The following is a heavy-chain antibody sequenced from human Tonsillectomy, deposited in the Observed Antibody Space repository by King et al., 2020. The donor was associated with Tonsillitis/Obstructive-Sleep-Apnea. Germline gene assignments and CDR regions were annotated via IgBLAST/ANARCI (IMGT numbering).Heavy chain of an antibody. CDR1: GGTFSSYA. J-gene: IGHJ5*02. Sequence: QLVQSGAEVKKPGSSVKVSCKASGGTFSSYAISWVRQSPGQGLEWMGGIIPIFGTANYAQKFQGRVTITADESTGTAYMELSSLRSEDTAVYYCARDGRDYGDHNWFDPWGQGTLVTVSS. CDR3: ARDGRDYGDHNWFDP. V-gene: IGHV1-69*01. CDR2: IIPIFGTA. D-gene: IGHD4-17*01.